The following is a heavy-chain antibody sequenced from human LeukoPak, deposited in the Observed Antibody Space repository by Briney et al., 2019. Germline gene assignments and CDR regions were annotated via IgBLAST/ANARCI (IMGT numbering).Heavy chain of an antibody. CDR1: GFTFSSYW. D-gene: IGHD2-21*02. V-gene: IGHV3-7*03. CDR3: AKDHANTPVVTN. Sequence: PGGSLRLSCAASGFTFSSYWMSWVRQAPGKGLEWVANIKQDGSEKYYVDSVKGRFTISRDNAKNFLYLQMNNLRVDDTAIYYCAKDHANTPVVTNWGQGILVSVSS. J-gene: IGHJ4*02. CDR2: IKQDGSEK.